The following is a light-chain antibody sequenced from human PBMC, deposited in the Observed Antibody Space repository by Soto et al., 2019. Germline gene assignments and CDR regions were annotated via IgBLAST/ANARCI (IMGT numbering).Light chain of an antibody. CDR3: SSYTSSSTHV. Sequence: QSALTQPASVSGSPGQSITISCTGTSSDIGSFTFVSWYQQHPGKVPKLMIFDVNRRPSGVSDRFSGSKSGNKASLTISGLQAEDEGDYYCSSYTSSSTHVFGSGTKLTVL. J-gene: IGLJ1*01. V-gene: IGLV2-14*03. CDR2: DVN. CDR1: SSDIGSFTF.